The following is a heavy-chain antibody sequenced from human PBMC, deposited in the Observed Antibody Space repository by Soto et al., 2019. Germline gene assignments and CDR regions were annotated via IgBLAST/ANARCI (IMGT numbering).Heavy chain of an antibody. CDR2: ISGSGVST. CDR3: AKGAPYYYGSGSYYDFDY. CDR1: GFTFSSYA. J-gene: IGHJ4*02. V-gene: IGHV3-23*01. Sequence: GGSLRLSCAASGFTFSSYAMSWVREAPGKGLEWVSAISGSGVSTYYADSVKGRFTISRDNSKNTLYLQMNSLRAEDTAVYYCAKGAPYYYGSGSYYDFDYWGAGTMLTVSS. D-gene: IGHD3-10*01.